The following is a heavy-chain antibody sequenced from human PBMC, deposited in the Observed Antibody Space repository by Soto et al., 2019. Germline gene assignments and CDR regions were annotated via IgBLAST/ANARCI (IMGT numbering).Heavy chain of an antibody. CDR1: GFTFRSYA. CDR3: AEGGQSYWVNMDV. D-gene: IGHD2-8*02. J-gene: IGHJ6*02. V-gene: IGHV3-23*01. Sequence: EVQMLESGGGLVQPGGSLRLSCAASGFTFRSYATNWVRQAPGKGLEWVSTISGSADSTYYADSVKGRFTISRDNAKNTLSLQKNSLRAEDTAVYYCAEGGQSYWVNMDVWGQGSTVTVSS. CDR2: ISGSADST.